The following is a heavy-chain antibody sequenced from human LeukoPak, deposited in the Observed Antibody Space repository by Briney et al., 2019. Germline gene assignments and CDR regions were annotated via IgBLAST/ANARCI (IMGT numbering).Heavy chain of an antibody. Sequence: ASVKVSCTASGYTFTSYDINWVRQATGQGLEWMGWMNPNSGNTGYAQKFQGRVTMTRNTSISTAYMELSSLRSEDTAVYYCARADSSSWYLVYYYGMDVWGQGTTVTVSS. CDR2: MNPNSGNT. CDR1: GYTFTSYD. CDR3: ARADSSSWYLVYYYGMDV. D-gene: IGHD6-13*01. J-gene: IGHJ6*02. V-gene: IGHV1-8*01.